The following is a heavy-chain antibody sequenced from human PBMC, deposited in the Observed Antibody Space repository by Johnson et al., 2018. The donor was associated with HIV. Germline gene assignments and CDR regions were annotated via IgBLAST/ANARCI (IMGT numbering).Heavy chain of an antibody. CDR2: ISDDGTNT. J-gene: IGHJ3*02. D-gene: IGHD3-22*01. CDR3: VKDVGNYWPDAFDI. CDR1: EFSFSTYA. Sequence: QVQLVESGGGVVQPERSLRLSCAASEFSFSTYAMRWVRQAPGKGLEGVAVISDDGTNTDYADAVKGRFTISRDNAKNSLYLQMNSLRAEDTAVYQCVKDVGNYWPDAFDIWGQGTMVTVSS. V-gene: IGHV3-30-3*01.